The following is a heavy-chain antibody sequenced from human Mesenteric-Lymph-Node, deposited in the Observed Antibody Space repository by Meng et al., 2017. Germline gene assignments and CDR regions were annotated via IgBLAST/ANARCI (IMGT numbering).Heavy chain of an antibody. CDR1: GGSISRSDW. D-gene: IGHD4-17*01. CDR2: IYYSGST. J-gene: IGHJ4*02. Sequence: QLQLQESGPGLVKPAETLSLTCAVSGGSISRSDWWSWVRQPPGKGLEWIGYIYYSGSTYYNPSLKSRVTISVDTSKNQFSLKLSSVTAADTAVYYCTTLYGDSISWGQGTLVTVSS. CDR3: TTLYGDSIS. V-gene: IGHV4-4*02.